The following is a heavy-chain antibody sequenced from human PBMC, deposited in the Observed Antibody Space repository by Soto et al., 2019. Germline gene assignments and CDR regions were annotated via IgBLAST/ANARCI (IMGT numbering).Heavy chain of an antibody. CDR2: IIPIFGTA. V-gene: IGHV1-69*13. Sequence: ASVKVSCKASGGTFSSYAISWVRQAPGQGLEWMGGIIPIFGTANYAQKFQGRVTITADESTSTAYMELSSLRSEDTAVYYCAITLGRFYDSSGYRKYYFDYWGQETLVPVSS. CDR1: GGTFSSYA. D-gene: IGHD3-22*01. CDR3: AITLGRFYDSSGYRKYYFDY. J-gene: IGHJ4*02.